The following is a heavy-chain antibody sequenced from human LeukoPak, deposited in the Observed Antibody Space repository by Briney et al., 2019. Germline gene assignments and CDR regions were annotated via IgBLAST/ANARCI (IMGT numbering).Heavy chain of an antibody. V-gene: IGHV4-59*01. Sequence: SETLSLTCSVSGGSISSYYWTRIRQPPGKELEWIGHIYSTGRTNYNPSLKSRVTISVDTSKNQFSLKLSSVTAADTAVYYCARLGLGDEACWFDPWGQGTLVTVSS. J-gene: IGHJ5*02. CDR1: GGSISSYY. CDR3: ARLGLGDEACWFDP. D-gene: IGHD3-10*01. CDR2: IYSTGRT.